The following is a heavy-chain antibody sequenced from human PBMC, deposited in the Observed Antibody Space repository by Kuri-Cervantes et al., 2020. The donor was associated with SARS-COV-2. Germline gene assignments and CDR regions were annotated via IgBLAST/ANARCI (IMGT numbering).Heavy chain of an antibody. D-gene: IGHD3-9*01. CDR1: GGTFSSYA. CDR2: IIPIFGTA. CDR3: ARASVSYYDILTGYYGTKNSPFDP. J-gene: IGHJ5*02. V-gene: IGHV1-69*06. Sequence: SVKVSCKASGGTFSSYAISWVRQAPGQGLEWMGGIIPIFGTANYAQKFQGRVTITADKSTSTAYMVLSSLRSEDTAVYYCARASVSYYDILTGYYGTKNSPFDPWGQGTLVTVSS.